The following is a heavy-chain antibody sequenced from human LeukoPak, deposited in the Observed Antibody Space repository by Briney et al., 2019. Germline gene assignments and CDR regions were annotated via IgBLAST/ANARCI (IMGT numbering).Heavy chain of an antibody. J-gene: IGHJ4*02. D-gene: IGHD3-3*01. Sequence: GGSLRLSCAASGFTFSGNGMHWVRQAPGKGLEWVAVISYDGSNKYYADSVKGRFTISRDNSKNTLYLQMNSLRAEDTAVYYCARDRTIFGVVPDYWGQGTLVTVSS. CDR1: GFTFSGNG. V-gene: IGHV3-30*19. CDR3: ARDRTIFGVVPDY. CDR2: ISYDGSNK.